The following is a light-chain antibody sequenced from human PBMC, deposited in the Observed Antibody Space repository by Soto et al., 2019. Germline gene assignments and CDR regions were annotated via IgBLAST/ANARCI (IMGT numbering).Light chain of an antibody. V-gene: IGLV2-14*01. Sequence: QSALTQPASVSASPGQSITISCTGTSSDVGDYNYVSWYQQHPGKAPKLMIFDVSNRPSGVSNRFSGSKSGNTASLTISGLQAEDEAEYYCSSYTSSSTYGFGTGTKVTVL. J-gene: IGLJ1*01. CDR1: SSDVGDYNY. CDR3: SSYTSSSTYG. CDR2: DVS.